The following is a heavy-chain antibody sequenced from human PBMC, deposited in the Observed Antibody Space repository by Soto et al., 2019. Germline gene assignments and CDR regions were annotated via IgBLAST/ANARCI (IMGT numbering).Heavy chain of an antibody. Sequence: QVQLVQSGAEVKKPGASVKVSCKASGYTFASYGISWVRQAPGQGLEWMGWISAYNGHTYYPQKLQGRVTMTTDISTSTAYRELRSLSSVDTAVYYCARDVASAGTTWFDTWGQGTLVTVSS. CDR3: ARDVASAGTTWFDT. CDR1: GYTFASYG. V-gene: IGHV1-18*01. CDR2: ISAYNGHT. J-gene: IGHJ5*02. D-gene: IGHD6-13*01.